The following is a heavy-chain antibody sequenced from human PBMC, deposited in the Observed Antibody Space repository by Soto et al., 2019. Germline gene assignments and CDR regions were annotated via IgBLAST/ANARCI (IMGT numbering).Heavy chain of an antibody. CDR2: FNPEDGET. CDR3: ATDRSSYYPTFDY. V-gene: IGHV1-24*01. J-gene: IGHJ4*02. Sequence: ASVKVSCKVSGYTLSELFMHWVRQAPGKGLEWMGGFNPEDGETIYAQKFQGRVTMTEDTFTDTAYMELSSLRSEDTAVYYCATDRSSYYPTFDYWGLGTLVTVSS. CDR1: GYTLSELF. D-gene: IGHD1-26*01.